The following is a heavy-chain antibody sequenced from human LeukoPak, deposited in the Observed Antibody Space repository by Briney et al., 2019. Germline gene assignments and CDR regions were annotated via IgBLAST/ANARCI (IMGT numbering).Heavy chain of an antibody. J-gene: IGHJ3*02. CDR3: ARGKTTVTSYDAFDI. Sequence: ASVKVSCKASGYTYSTYGISWVRQAPGQGLEWMGWINGYKGNTNYAQKFQGRVTITADESTSTAYMELSSLRSEDTAVYYCARGKTTVTSYDAFDIWGQGTMVTVSS. CDR1: GYTYSTYG. V-gene: IGHV1-18*01. CDR2: INGYKGNT. D-gene: IGHD4-17*01.